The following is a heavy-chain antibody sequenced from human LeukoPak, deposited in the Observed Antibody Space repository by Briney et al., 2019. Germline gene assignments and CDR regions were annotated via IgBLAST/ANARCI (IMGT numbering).Heavy chain of an antibody. CDR1: SGSISSSSYY. Sequence: SETLSLTCTVSSGSISSSSYYWGWIRQPPGKGLEWIGSIYYNGSTYYKPSLKSRVTIYVDTSKNQFSLKLSSVTAADTAVYYCARCGYYDFWSGYNPATFDYWGQGTLVTVSS. J-gene: IGHJ4*02. D-gene: IGHD3-3*01. CDR2: IYYNGST. V-gene: IGHV4-39*01. CDR3: ARCGYYDFWSGYNPATFDY.